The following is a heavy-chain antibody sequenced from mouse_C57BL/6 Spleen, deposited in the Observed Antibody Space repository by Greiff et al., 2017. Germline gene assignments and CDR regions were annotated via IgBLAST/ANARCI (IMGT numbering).Heavy chain of an antibody. CDR3: ARDGLGLYDFDY. CDR1: GFTFSSYA. Sequence: EVQVVESGGGLVKPGGSLKLSCAASGFTFSSYAMSWVRQTPEKRLEWVATISDGGSYTYYPDNVKGRFTISRDNAKNNLYLQMSHLKSEDTAMYYCARDGLGLYDFDYWGQGTTLTVSS. J-gene: IGHJ2*01. CDR2: ISDGGSYT. V-gene: IGHV5-4*01. D-gene: IGHD4-1*01.